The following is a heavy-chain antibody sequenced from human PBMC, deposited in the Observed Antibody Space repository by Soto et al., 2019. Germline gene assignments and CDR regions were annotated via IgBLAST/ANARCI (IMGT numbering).Heavy chain of an antibody. D-gene: IGHD6-13*01. CDR3: ATDSSFDY. Sequence: EVQLVETGGGLIQPGGSLRLSCAASGFTVSNNYMSWVRQAPGKGLEWVSLIYSGGSTYYADSVTGRFTISRDNSQNTLYLQMNALRAEYTAVYYCATDSSFDYWGQGTLVTVSS. V-gene: IGHV3-53*02. CDR2: IYSGGST. CDR1: GFTVSNNY. J-gene: IGHJ4*02.